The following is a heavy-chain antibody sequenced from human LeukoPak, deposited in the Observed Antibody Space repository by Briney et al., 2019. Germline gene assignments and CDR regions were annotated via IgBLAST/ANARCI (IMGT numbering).Heavy chain of an antibody. J-gene: IGHJ4*02. Sequence: ASVKVSCKASGYTFTSFYIHWVRQAPGQGLEWMGWINPSNVDTNSAQKFQGRVTMTRDTSINTVYLDLTSLRSDDTAVYYCGKDNGGVPGTFDFWGQGTLVTVSS. CDR3: GKDNGGVPGTFDF. CDR1: GYTFTSFY. D-gene: IGHD1-7*01. V-gene: IGHV1-2*02. CDR2: INPSNVDT.